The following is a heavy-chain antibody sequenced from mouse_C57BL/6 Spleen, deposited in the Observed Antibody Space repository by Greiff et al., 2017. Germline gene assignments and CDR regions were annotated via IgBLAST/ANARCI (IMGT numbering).Heavy chain of an antibody. J-gene: IGHJ1*03. Sequence: QVQLQQPGAELVKPGASVKLSCKASGYTFTSYWMHWVKQRPGKGLEWIGKIHPTSGSTTYNEKFKSKATMTVDKSSSTASMQLSSLPSEDSAVDYCAVITTVVATDWYFGDGGTGTTVTVSS. D-gene: IGHD1-1*01. CDR3: AVITTVVATDWYFGD. CDR2: IHPTSGST. V-gene: IGHV1-64*01. CDR1: GYTFTSYW.